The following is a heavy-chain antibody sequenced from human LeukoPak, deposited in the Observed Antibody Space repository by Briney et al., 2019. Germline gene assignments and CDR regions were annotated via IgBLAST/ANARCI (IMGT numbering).Heavy chain of an antibody. V-gene: IGHV4-59*01. CDR3: ARYCSSTSCPGGYYGMDV. CDR2: IYYGGST. D-gene: IGHD2-2*01. CDR1: GGSISSYY. Sequence: SETLSLTCTVSGGSISSYYWSWIRQPPGKGLEWIGYIYYGGSTNYNPSLKSRVTISVDTSKNQFSLKLSSVTAADTAVYYCARYCSSTSCPGGYYGMDVWGKGTTVTVSS. J-gene: IGHJ6*04.